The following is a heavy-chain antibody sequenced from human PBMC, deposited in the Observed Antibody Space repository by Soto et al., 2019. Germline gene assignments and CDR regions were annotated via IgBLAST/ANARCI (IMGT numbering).Heavy chain of an antibody. Sequence: EVQLEESGGGLVQPGGSLRLSCAASGFTFSSHWMHWVRQVPGKGLVWVSRIKSDGSSTAYADSVKGRFTISRDNAKNTLYLQMKSLRVEDTAIYYCARDRPEILNPTDHPMFDHWGQGTLVTVSS. CDR1: GFTFSSHW. J-gene: IGHJ4*02. V-gene: IGHV3-74*01. CDR2: IKSDGSST. D-gene: IGHD6-6*01. CDR3: ARDRPEILNPTDHPMFDH.